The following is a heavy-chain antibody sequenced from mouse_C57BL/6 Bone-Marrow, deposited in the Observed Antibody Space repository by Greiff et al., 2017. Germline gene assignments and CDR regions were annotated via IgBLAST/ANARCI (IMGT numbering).Heavy chain of an antibody. CDR1: GYAFSSYW. CDR3: ARSHYYGRLYFDY. Sequence: QVQLQQSGAELVKPGASVKISCKASGYAFSSYWMNWVKQRPGKGLEWIGQIYPGDGDPNYNGKFKGKATLTADKSSSTAYMQLSSLTSEDSAVYFCARSHYYGRLYFDYWGQGTTLTVSS. D-gene: IGHD1-1*01. CDR2: IYPGDGDP. J-gene: IGHJ2*01. V-gene: IGHV1-80*01.